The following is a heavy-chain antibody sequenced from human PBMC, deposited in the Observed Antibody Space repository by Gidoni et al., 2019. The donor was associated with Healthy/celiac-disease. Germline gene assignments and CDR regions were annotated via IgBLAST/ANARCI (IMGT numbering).Heavy chain of an antibody. CDR1: GGTFRSYA. D-gene: IGHD3-22*01. CDR2: IIPIFGTA. CDR3: ARGFEYYYDSSGYHYYYYGMDV. V-gene: IGHV1-69*01. Sequence: QVQLVQSGAEVKKPGSSVTVSCKASGGTFRSYAISWVRQAPGQGLEGMGGIIPIFGTANYAQKFQGRVTSTADESTSTAYMELSSLRSEDTAVYYCARGFEYYYDSSGYHYYYYGMDVWGQGTTVTVSS. J-gene: IGHJ6*02.